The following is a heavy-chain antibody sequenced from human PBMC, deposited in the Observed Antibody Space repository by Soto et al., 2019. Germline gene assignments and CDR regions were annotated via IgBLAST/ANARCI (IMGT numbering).Heavy chain of an antibody. J-gene: IGHJ6*02. Sequence: SETLSLTCTVSGCSISSGGYYWSWIRQHPGKGLEWIGYIYYSGSTYYNPSLKSRVTISVDTSKNQFSLKLSSVTAADTAVYYCARVRARRGSGSYLVGYHPDYYYYGMDVWGQGTTVT. V-gene: IGHV4-31*03. CDR2: IYYSGST. D-gene: IGHD3-10*01. CDR3: ARVRARRGSGSYLVGYHPDYYYYGMDV. CDR1: GCSISSGGYY.